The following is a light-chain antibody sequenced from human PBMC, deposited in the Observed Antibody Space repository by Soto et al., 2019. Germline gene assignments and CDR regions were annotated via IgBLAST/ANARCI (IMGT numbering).Light chain of an antibody. CDR1: HSDVGSYNL. V-gene: IGLV2-23*01. CDR2: EDS. Sequence: QYALTQPASVSGSPGQSITISCTGTHSDVGSYNLVSWYQQHPGKAPKLIIYEDSKRPSGVSNRFSGSKSGYTASLTISGLEAEDEADYYRCSYAGSFSVIFGGGTKLTVL. J-gene: IGLJ2*01. CDR3: CSYAGSFSVI.